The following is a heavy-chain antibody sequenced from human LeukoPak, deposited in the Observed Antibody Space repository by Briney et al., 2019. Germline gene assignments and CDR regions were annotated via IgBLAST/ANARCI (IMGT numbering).Heavy chain of an antibody. CDR2: INGGGGST. Sequence: PGGSLRLSCAASGFTFSSYAMSWVRQAPGKGLDWVSSINGGGGSTYYADSVKGRFTISRDNSKNTLYLQMNSLRAEDTAVYYCARCHYMADYMDVWGKGTTVTISS. D-gene: IGHD2-2*01. CDR3: ARCHYMADYMDV. V-gene: IGHV3-23*01. J-gene: IGHJ6*03. CDR1: GFTFSSYA.